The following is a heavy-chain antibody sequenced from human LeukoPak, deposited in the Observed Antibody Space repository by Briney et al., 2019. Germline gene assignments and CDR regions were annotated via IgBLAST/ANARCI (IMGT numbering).Heavy chain of an antibody. CDR1: GFTFRSYA. V-gene: IGHV3-30*18. CDR2: ISSDGSDK. Sequence: GGSLRLSCVASGFTFRSYAMHWVRQAPGKGLQWVAVISSDGSDKYYADSVKGRFTISRDNSKNTLYLQMNSLRAEDTAVYYCAKDRDIAAAGYYFDYWGQGTLVTVSS. D-gene: IGHD6-13*01. J-gene: IGHJ4*02. CDR3: AKDRDIAAAGYYFDY.